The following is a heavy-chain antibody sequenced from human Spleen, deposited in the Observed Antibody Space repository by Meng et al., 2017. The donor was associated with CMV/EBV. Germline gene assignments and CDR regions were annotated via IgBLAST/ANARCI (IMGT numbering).Heavy chain of an antibody. J-gene: IGHJ6*02. D-gene: IGHD4-11*01. Sequence: SVKVSCKASGGNFSSYAISWVRLAPGQGLEWMGGIMSVLGVSNYAQKFQDRVTITADKSTSTAYMELSSLRSEDTAVYYCARDRTTVTTLRMDVWGQGTTVTVSS. CDR2: IMSVLGVS. CDR1: GGNFSSYA. CDR3: ARDRTTVTTLRMDV. V-gene: IGHV1-69*10.